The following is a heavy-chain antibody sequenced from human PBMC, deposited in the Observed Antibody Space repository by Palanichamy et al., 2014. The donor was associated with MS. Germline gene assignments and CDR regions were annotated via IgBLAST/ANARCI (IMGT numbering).Heavy chain of an antibody. J-gene: IGHJ6*03. CDR1: GFTFSSYP. V-gene: IGHV3-30*04. Sequence: QVQLVESGGGVVQPGKSLRLSCAASGFTFSSYPMHWGRQAPGKGPEWVAYISYDGTKQYYADSVKGRFTVSRDNSGNTLYLQMDSLRPEDTAVYYCAKGMTIFAVVSLYMDVWGGGTTVIVSS. CDR3: AKGMTIFAVVSLYMDV. CDR2: ISYDGTKQ. D-gene: IGHD3-3*01.